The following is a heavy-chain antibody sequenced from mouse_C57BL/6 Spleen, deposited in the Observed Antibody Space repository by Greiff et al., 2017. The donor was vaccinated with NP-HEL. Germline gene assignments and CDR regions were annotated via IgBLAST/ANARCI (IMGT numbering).Heavy chain of an antibody. Sequence: EVKLMESGGGLVKPGGSLKLSCAASGFTFSSYAMSWVRQTPEKRLEWVATISDGGSYTYYPDNVKGRFTISRDNAKNNLYLQMSHLKSEDTAMYYCAREAITTVVDYFDYWGQGTTLTVSS. CDR3: AREAITTVVDYFDY. J-gene: IGHJ2*01. D-gene: IGHD1-1*01. CDR1: GFTFSSYA. CDR2: ISDGGSYT. V-gene: IGHV5-4*01.